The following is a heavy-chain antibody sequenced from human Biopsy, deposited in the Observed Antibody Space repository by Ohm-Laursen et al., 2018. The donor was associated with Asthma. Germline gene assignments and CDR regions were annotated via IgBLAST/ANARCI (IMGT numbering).Heavy chain of an antibody. Sequence: SVKVSCKVSGYTFTANDVHWVRQAPGQGLEWMGGIIPIFGIANYAQKFQGRVTITADKSTSTAYMELSSLRSEDTAVYYCAREMRAGRGNAFDIWGQGTMVTVSS. CDR3: AREMRAGRGNAFDI. V-gene: IGHV1-69*10. J-gene: IGHJ3*02. CDR2: IIPIFGIA. CDR1: GYTFTAND. D-gene: IGHD6-19*01.